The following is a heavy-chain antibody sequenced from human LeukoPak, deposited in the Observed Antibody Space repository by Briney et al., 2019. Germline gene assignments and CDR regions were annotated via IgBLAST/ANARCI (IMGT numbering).Heavy chain of an antibody. CDR2: ITGSGLST. D-gene: IGHD4-11*01. CDR3: AKSYRNYDY. Sequence: GASLRLSCSASGFTFSSYAMTWVRQAPGKGLEWVSSITGSGLSTYYADSVEGRFTISRDNSKNTLYLQVNSLRVEDTAVYYCAKSYRNYDYWGQGTLVTVSS. CDR1: GFTFSSYA. J-gene: IGHJ4*02. V-gene: IGHV3-23*01.